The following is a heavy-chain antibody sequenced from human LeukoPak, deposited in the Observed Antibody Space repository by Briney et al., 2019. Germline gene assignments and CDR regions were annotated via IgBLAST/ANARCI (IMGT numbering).Heavy chain of an antibody. CDR3: ARGYYYDY. Sequence: GGSLRLSRAASGFTFSDHYMDWVRQAPGKGLEWVGRTRNKANSYTTEYATSVKGRFTISRDDSKNSLYVQMNSLKIEDTAVYYCARGYYYDYWGQGTLVTVSS. V-gene: IGHV3-72*01. D-gene: IGHD3-16*01. CDR2: TRNKANSYTT. J-gene: IGHJ4*02. CDR1: GFTFSDHY.